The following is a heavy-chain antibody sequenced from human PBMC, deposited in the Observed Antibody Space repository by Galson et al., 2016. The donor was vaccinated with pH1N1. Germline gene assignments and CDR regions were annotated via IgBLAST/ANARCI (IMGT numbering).Heavy chain of an antibody. CDR1: DDSISRTPFY. Sequence: SETLSLTCSVSDDSISRTPFYWGWIREAPGKGLEWIGNVYYNGVTFYNPSLESRLTISVDTSKRQFSLKLASVTAAATSMYYCARQERFDYEATGTFDYWGRGLLVIVSS. CDR2: VYYNGVT. CDR3: ARQERFDYEATGTFDY. J-gene: IGHJ4*02. V-gene: IGHV4-39*01. D-gene: IGHD4-17*01.